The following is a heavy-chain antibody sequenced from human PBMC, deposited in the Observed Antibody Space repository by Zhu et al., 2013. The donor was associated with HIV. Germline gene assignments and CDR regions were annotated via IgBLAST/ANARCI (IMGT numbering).Heavy chain of an antibody. CDR3: ARDWVGTMIVGYGMDV. Sequence: QVQLVQSGAEVKKPGASVKVSCKASGYTFTSYYMHWVRQAPGQGLEWMGIINPSGGSTSYAQKFQGRVTMTRDTSTSTVYMELSSLRSEDTAVYYCARDWVGTMIVGYGMDVWGQGTTVTVSS. CDR1: GYTFTSYY. V-gene: IGHV1-46*01. D-gene: IGHD3-22*01. J-gene: IGHJ6*02. CDR2: INPSGGST.